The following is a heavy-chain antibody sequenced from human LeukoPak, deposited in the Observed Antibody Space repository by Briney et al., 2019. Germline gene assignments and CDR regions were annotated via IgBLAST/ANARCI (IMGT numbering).Heavy chain of an antibody. D-gene: IGHD3-10*01. CDR1: GYTFTSYD. J-gene: IGHJ4*02. V-gene: IGHV7-4-1*02. CDR2: INTNTGNP. CDR3: ARVVRQYYFDY. Sequence: ASVKVSCKASGYTFTSYDINWVRQATGQGLEWMGWINTNTGNPTYAQGFTGRFVFSLDTSISTAYLQISSLKAEDTAVYYCARVVRQYYFDYWGQGTLVTVSS.